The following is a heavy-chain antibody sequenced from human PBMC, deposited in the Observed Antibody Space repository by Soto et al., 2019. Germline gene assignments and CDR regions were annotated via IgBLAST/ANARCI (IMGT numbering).Heavy chain of an antibody. CDR3: DRDSSVYPFDC. Sequence: SETLSLTCTVSGGSISSGDYYWSWIRQPPGKGLEWIGNTYYSGSTYYNPSLKSRVTISVDTSKNQFSLELSSVTAADTAVYYCDRDSSVYPFDCWGQGTLVTVSS. CDR2: TYYSGST. CDR1: GGSISSGDYY. D-gene: IGHD3-22*01. J-gene: IGHJ4*02. V-gene: IGHV4-30-4*01.